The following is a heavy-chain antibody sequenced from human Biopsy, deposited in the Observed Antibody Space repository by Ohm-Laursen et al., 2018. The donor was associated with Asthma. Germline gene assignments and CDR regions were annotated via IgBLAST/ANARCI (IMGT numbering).Heavy chain of an antibody. CDR3: ARAVDYSHYYGIDV. CDR2: ISVYKKKK. V-gene: IGHV1-18*01. D-gene: IGHD3-10*01. J-gene: IGHJ6*02. CDR1: GYTFNSAG. Sequence: ATVKISCKTSGYTFNSAGITWVRQAPGQGLEWMGWISVYKKKKKKKKKLQDRVTMITDTSTSTAYMELRSLRSDDTAVYFCARAVDYSHYYGIDVWGQGTTVTVS.